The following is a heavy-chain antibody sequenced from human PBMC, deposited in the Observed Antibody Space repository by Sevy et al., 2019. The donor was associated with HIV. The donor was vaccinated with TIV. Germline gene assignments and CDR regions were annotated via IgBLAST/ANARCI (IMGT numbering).Heavy chain of an antibody. CDR1: GFSYSSYG. V-gene: IGHV3-30*02. D-gene: IGHD2-21*01. CDR3: VKEGGGEGGDH. CDR2: IQYYGSNK. J-gene: IGHJ4*02. Sequence: GGSLRLSCAASGFSYSSYGMHWVRQAPGKGLEWVAYIQYYGSNKDYADSVKGRFTISRDNSKNTLDLQMNSLRVEDTAVYYCVKEGGGEGGDHWGQGTLVTVSS.